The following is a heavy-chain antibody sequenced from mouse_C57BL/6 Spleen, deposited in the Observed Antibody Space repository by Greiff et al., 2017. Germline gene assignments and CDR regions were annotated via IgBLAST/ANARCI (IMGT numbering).Heavy chain of an antibody. Sequence: EVQGVESGGGLVKPGGSLKLSCAASGFTFSSYAMSWVRQTPEKRLEWVATISDGGSYTYYPDNVKGRFTISRDNAKNNLYLQMSHLKSEDTAMYYCARDRGLHYYAMDYWGQGTSVTVSS. CDR1: GFTFSSYA. CDR2: ISDGGSYT. V-gene: IGHV5-4*01. D-gene: IGHD2-4*01. J-gene: IGHJ4*01. CDR3: ARDRGLHYYAMDY.